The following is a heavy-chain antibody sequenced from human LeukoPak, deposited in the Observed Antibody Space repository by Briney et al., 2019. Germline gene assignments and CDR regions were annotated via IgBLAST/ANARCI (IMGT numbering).Heavy chain of an antibody. Sequence: PGGSLRLSCAASGFTFDDYAMSWVRQAPGKGLEWVSGINWNAGSTGYADSVKGRFTISRDNAKNSLYLQMNSLRDDDTAVYYCARSYSGKFDYWGQGTLVTVSS. J-gene: IGHJ4*02. CDR1: GFTFDDYA. CDR3: ARSYSGKFDY. CDR2: INWNAGST. V-gene: IGHV3-20*04. D-gene: IGHD4-23*01.